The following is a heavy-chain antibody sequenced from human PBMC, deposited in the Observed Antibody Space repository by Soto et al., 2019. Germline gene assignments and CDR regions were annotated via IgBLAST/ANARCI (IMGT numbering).Heavy chain of an antibody. CDR1: GYTFTGYY. D-gene: IGHD6-6*01. CDR3: ARARIAARPPFDY. J-gene: IGHJ4*02. Sequence: QVQLVQSGAEVKKPGASVKVSCKASGYTFTGYYMHWVRQAPGQGLEWMGWINPNSGGTNYAQKLQGRVTMTRDTSISTAYMELSRLRSDDTAVYYCARARIAARPPFDYWGQGTLVTVSS. CDR2: INPNSGGT. V-gene: IGHV1-2*02.